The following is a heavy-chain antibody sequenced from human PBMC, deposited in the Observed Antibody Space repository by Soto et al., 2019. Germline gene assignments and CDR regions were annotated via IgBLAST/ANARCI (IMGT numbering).Heavy chain of an antibody. CDR1: GFTFSSYA. J-gene: IGHJ4*01. CDR3: ASDLIGYSYWELSFDY. V-gene: IGHV3-30-3*01. CDR2: ISYDGSNK. D-gene: IGHD5-18*01. Sequence: GGSLRLSCAASGFTFSSYAMHWVRQAPGKGLEWVAVISYDGSNKYYADSVKGRFTISRDNSKNTLYLQMNSLRAEDTAVYYCASDLIGYSYWELSFDYWGPGTLVTVSS.